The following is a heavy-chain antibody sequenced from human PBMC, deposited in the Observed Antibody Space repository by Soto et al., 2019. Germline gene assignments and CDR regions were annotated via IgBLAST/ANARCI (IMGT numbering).Heavy chain of an antibody. J-gene: IGHJ6*02. CDR2: IYYSGST. V-gene: IGHV4-59*01. D-gene: IGHD4-17*01. CDR3: ARGRGRTTGPYYYGMDV. CDR1: GGSIIGYY. Sequence: SETVSLTSTGSGGSIIGYYWGWSRQARGKGLEWIGYIYYSGSTNYNPSLKSRVTISVDTSKNQFSLKLSSVTAADTAVYYCARGRGRTTGPYYYGMDVWGQGTTVTVSS.